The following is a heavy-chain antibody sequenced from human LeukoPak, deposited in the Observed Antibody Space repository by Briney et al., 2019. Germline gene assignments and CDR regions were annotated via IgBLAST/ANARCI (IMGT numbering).Heavy chain of an antibody. V-gene: IGHV3-11*04. Sequence: GGSLRLSCAASGFTFSDYYMSWIRRAPGKGLEWVSYISSSGSTIYYADSVKGRFTISRDNAKNSLYLQMNSLRAEDTAVYYCARDQDYYGSGSYLGYWGQGTLVTVSS. J-gene: IGHJ4*02. CDR3: ARDQDYYGSGSYLGY. D-gene: IGHD3-10*01. CDR1: GFTFSDYY. CDR2: ISSSGSTI.